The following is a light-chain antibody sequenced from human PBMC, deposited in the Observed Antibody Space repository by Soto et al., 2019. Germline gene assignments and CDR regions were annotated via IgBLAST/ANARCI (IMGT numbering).Light chain of an antibody. V-gene: IGKV3-15*01. J-gene: IGKJ2*01. Sequence: EIVMTQSPATLSVSPGERATLSCRASQSLSSSLAWYQLKPGQAPRLLIYGASTRATGIPARFSGSGSGTEFTLTINSLQSEEFAVYYCQQYNDWRYTFGQGTKLEVK. CDR3: QQYNDWRYT. CDR1: QSLSSS. CDR2: GAS.